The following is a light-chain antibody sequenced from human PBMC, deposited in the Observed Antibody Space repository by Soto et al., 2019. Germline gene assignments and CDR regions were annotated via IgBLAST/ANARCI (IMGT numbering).Light chain of an antibody. CDR1: QTVRNNY. J-gene: IGKJ1*01. CDR2: DAS. Sequence: EIVMTQSPGTLSLSPGERATLSCRASQTVRNNYLAWYQQKPGQAPRLLIYDASNRATGIPARFSGGGSGTDFTLTISSLEPEDFAVYYCQQRSEWPRTFGQGTKVDIK. CDR3: QQRSEWPRT. V-gene: IGKV3-11*01.